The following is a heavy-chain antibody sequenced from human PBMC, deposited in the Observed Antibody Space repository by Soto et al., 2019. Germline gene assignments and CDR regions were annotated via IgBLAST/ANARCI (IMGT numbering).Heavy chain of an antibody. V-gene: IGHV4-39*01. D-gene: IGHD1-20*01. Sequence: PSETLSLTCTVSGGSISSSSYYWGWIRQPPGKGLEWIGSIYYSGSTYYNPSLKSRVTISVDTSKNQFSLKLSSVTAADTAVYYCARHFACISRPCDYWGQGTLVTVSS. CDR2: IYYSGST. J-gene: IGHJ4*02. CDR1: GGSISSSSYY. CDR3: ARHFACISRPCDY.